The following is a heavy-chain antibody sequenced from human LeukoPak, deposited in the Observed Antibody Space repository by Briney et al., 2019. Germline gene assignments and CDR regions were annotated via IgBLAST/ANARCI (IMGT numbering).Heavy chain of an antibody. CDR1: GFTFSSYW. D-gene: IGHD6-19*01. J-gene: IGHJ4*02. CDR2: INSDGSST. Sequence: GGSLRLSCAASGFTFSSYWMHWVRQAPGKGLVWVSRINSDGSSTSYADSVKGRFTISRDNAKNTLYLQMNSLRAEDTAVYYCARRSAVAGAFDYWGQGTLVTVSS. V-gene: IGHV3-74*01. CDR3: ARRSAVAGAFDY.